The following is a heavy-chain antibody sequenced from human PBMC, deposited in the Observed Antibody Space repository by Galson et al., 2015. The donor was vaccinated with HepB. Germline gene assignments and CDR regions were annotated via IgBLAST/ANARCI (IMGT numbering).Heavy chain of an antibody. V-gene: IGHV3-48*02. CDR1: GFNFSNYN. J-gene: IGHJ3*02. CDR2: ISSSSSAI. Sequence: SLRLSCAVSGFNFSNYNMNWVRQAPGKGLEWVSYISSSSSAIFYADSVEGRFNISRDNAKNLLYLQMNSLSDEDTAVYYCARGTVITSYDAFDIWGQGTRVIVSS. D-gene: IGHD4-23*01. CDR3: ARGTVITSYDAFDI.